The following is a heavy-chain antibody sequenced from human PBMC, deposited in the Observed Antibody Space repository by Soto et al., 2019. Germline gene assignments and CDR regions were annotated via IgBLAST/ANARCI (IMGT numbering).Heavy chain of an antibody. CDR3: ARLAIACGGDCYPDY. Sequence: QVQLVQSGAEVKKPGATVKVSCKASGYTFTGYYMHWVRQAPGQGLEWMGWINPNSGGTNYAQKFQGRVTMTRDTSISTAYMELSRLRSDDTAVYYCARLAIACGGDCYPDYWGQGTLVTVSS. D-gene: IGHD2-21*02. CDR1: GYTFTGYY. CDR2: INPNSGGT. J-gene: IGHJ4*02. V-gene: IGHV1-2*02.